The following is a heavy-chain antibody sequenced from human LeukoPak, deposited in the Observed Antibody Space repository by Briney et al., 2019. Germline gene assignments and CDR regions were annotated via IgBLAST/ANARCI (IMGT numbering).Heavy chain of an antibody. CDR2: IYSGGST. J-gene: IGHJ3*02. CDR3: ARGGSYRSAFDI. Sequence: PGGSLRLSCAASGFTVSSYYMSWVRQAPGKGLEWVSIIYSGGSTFYADSVKGRFTISRDNSKNTLYLQMNSLRAEDTAVYYCARGGSYRSAFDIWGQGTMVTVSS. V-gene: IGHV3-53*01. CDR1: GFTVSSYY. D-gene: IGHD1-26*01.